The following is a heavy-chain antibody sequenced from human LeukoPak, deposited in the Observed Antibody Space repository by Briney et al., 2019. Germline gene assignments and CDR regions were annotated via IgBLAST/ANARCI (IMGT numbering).Heavy chain of an antibody. CDR2: ISAYNGNT. Sequence: ASVKVSCKASGYTFTSYGISWVRQAPGQGLEWMGWISAYNGNTNYAQKFQGRVTMTRDTSISTAYMELSRLRSDDTAVYYCARGDILTGYYLDYWGQGTLVTVSS. D-gene: IGHD3-9*01. CDR1: GYTFTSYG. J-gene: IGHJ4*02. V-gene: IGHV1-18*01. CDR3: ARGDILTGYYLDY.